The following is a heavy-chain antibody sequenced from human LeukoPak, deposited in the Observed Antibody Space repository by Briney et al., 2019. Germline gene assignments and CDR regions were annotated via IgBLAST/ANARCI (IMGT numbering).Heavy chain of an antibody. CDR3: ARGRIVPRRGWFDP. V-gene: IGHV4-34*01. Sequence: SETLSLTCAVYGASFSGYYRSWIRQPPGKGLEWIGEINHSGSTNYNPSLKSRVTISVDTSKNQFSLKLSSVTAADTAVYYCARGRIVPRRGWFDPWGQGTLVTVSS. CDR1: GASFSGYY. D-gene: IGHD1-26*01. J-gene: IGHJ5*02. CDR2: INHSGST.